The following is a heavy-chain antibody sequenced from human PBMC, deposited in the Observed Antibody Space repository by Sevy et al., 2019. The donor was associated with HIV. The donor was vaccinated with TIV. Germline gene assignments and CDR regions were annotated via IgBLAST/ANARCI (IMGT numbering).Heavy chain of an antibody. CDR1: GGSITSLY. V-gene: IGHV4-59*11. J-gene: IGHJ4*02. D-gene: IGHD1-26*01. CDR3: AGEVAWGRVYS. Sequence: SETLSLTCTVSGGSITSLYWNWIRQPPGKGLEWIANIYYNGNINYNPSLKSRVTLSLYTSKNQYSLRLSSVTAADTAMYYCAGEVAWGRVYSWGQGTLVTVSS. CDR2: IYYNGNI.